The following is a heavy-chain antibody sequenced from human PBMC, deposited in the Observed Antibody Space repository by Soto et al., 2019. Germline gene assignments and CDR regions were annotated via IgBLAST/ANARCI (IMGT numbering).Heavy chain of an antibody. CDR1: GYTFTSYD. V-gene: IGHV1-8*01. J-gene: IGHJ4*02. D-gene: IGHD2-15*01. Sequence: ASVKVSCKASGYTFTSYDINWVRQATGQGLEWMGWMNPNSGNTGYAQKFQGRVTMTRNTSISTAYMELSSLRSEDTAVYYCARARAKVYCSGGSCHSEFDYWGQGTLVTVSS. CDR2: MNPNSGNT. CDR3: ARARAKVYCSGGSCHSEFDY.